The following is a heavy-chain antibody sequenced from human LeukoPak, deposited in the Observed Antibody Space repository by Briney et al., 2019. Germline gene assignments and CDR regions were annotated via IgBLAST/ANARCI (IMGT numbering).Heavy chain of an antibody. Sequence: GGSLRLSCAASGFTFSSYAMSWVRQAPGKGLEWVSGISGSGGSTYYEDSVKGRFTISRDNSKNTLYLQMNSLRAEDTAIYYCTKQRGGTYYDSSGYYDYWGQGTLVTVSS. D-gene: IGHD3-22*01. J-gene: IGHJ4*02. CDR2: ISGSGGST. CDR3: TKQRGGTYYDSSGYYDY. V-gene: IGHV3-23*01. CDR1: GFTFSSYA.